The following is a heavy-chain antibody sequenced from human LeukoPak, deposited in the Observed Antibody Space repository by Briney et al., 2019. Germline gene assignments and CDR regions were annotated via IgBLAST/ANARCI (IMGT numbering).Heavy chain of an antibody. D-gene: IGHD2-2*02. Sequence: PSETLSLTCAVYGGSFSGYYWSWIRQPPGKGLEWIGEINHSGSTNYNPSLKSRVTISVDTSKNQFSLKLSSVTAADTAMYYCARGLESCSSTSCYTYWYFDLWGRGTLVTVSS. CDR3: ARGLESCSSTSCYTYWYFDL. J-gene: IGHJ2*01. V-gene: IGHV4-34*01. CDR2: INHSGST. CDR1: GGSFSGYY.